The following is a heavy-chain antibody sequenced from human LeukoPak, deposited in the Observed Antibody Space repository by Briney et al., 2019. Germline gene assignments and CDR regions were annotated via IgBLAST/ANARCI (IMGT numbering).Heavy chain of an antibody. J-gene: IGHJ4*02. D-gene: IGHD3-10*01. Sequence: GGSLRLSCAASGFTFSSYAMSWVRQAPGKGLEWVSAISGSGVYTYYADSVKGRFTISRDNSKNMIYLQMNSLRVEDTAVYHCAKDQSIEKWFSFHYWGQGTLVTVSS. V-gene: IGHV3-23*01. CDR2: ISGSGVYT. CDR1: GFTFSSYA. CDR3: AKDQSIEKWFSFHY.